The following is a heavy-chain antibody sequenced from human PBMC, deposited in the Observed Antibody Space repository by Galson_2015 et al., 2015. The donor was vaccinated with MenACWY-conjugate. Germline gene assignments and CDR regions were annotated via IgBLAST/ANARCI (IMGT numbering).Heavy chain of an antibody. V-gene: IGHV3-48*04. D-gene: IGHD2-15*01. CDR2: ISSFSSSI. J-gene: IGHJ4*02. CDR3: ARGRGGSGGGCHFGY. Sequence: SLRLSCAASGFTFSTYNMNWVRQAPGKGLEWVSYISSFSSSIYYADSVKGRFTLSRDNTDNSLYLQMNALRAEDTAVYYCARGRGGSGGGCHFGYWGQGTLVTVSS. CDR1: GFTFSTYN.